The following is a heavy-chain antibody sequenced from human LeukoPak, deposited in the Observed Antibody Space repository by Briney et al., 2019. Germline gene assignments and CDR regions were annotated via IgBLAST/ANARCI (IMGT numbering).Heavy chain of an antibody. J-gene: IGHJ6*02. CDR1: GGSFSGYY. D-gene: IGHD3-10*01. Sequence: SETLSLTCAVYGGSFSGYYWSWIRQPPGKGLEWIGEINHSGSTNYNPSLKSRVTISVDTSKNQFSLKLSSVTAADTAVYYCARGSMVRGRLLGYCYGMDVWGQGTTVTVSS. CDR3: ARGSMVRGRLLGYCYGMDV. V-gene: IGHV4-34*01. CDR2: INHSGST.